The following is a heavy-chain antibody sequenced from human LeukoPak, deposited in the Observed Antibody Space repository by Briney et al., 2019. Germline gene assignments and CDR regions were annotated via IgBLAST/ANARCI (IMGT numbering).Heavy chain of an antibody. D-gene: IGHD2-15*01. Sequence: SETLSLTCAVYGGSFSGYYWSWIRQPPGKGLEWIGEINHSESTNYNPSLKSRVTISVDTSKNQFSLKLSSVTAADMAVYYCARRYCSGGSCYSSWFDPWGQGTLVTVSS. CDR1: GGSFSGYY. J-gene: IGHJ5*02. V-gene: IGHV4-34*01. CDR3: ARRYCSGGSCYSSWFDP. CDR2: INHSEST.